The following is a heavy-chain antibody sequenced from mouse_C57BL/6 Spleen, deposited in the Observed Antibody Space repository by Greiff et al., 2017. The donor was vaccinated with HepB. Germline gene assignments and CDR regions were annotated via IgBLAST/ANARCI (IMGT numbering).Heavy chain of an antibody. V-gene: IGHV2-5*01. CDR2: IWRGGST. Sequence: VQGVESGPGLVQPSQSLSITCTVSGFSLTSYGVHWVRQSPGKGLEWLGVIWRGGSTDYNAAFMSRLSITKDNSKSQVFFKMNSLQADDTAIYYCAKNLAGTRGYYAMDYWGQGTSVTVSS. CDR3: AKNLAGTRGYYAMDY. J-gene: IGHJ4*01. D-gene: IGHD4-1*01. CDR1: GFSLTSYG.